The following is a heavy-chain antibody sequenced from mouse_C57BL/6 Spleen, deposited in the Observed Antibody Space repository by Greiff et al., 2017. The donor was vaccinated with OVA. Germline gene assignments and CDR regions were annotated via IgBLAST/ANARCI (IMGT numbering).Heavy chain of an antibody. CDR2: IYPGDGDT. CDR3: ARSFIYYDYDDGDFDY. J-gene: IGHJ2*01. V-gene: IGHV1-82*01. CDR1: GYAFSSSW. Sequence: QVQLQQSGPELVKPGASVKISCKASGYAFSSSWMNWVKQRPGKGLEWIGRIYPGDGDTNYNGKFKGKATLTADKSSSTAYMQLSSLTSEDSAVYFCARSFIYYDYDDGDFDYWGQGTTLTVSS. D-gene: IGHD2-4*01.